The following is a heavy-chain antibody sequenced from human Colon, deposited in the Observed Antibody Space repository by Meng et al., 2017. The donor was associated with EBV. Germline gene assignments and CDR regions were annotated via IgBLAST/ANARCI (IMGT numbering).Heavy chain of an antibody. J-gene: IGHJ4*02. D-gene: IGHD3-9*01. V-gene: IGHV4-34*01. Sequence: APLQQLGAGLLKPSETLSLTCTVNGGSFSGYVWSWVRQPPGKGMEWIGEVSHPGSANYNPSLKSRVTISVDASEKQFSLRLTSVTAADSAVYYCARVPTTGYKDHWGQGTLVTVSS. CDR3: ARVPTTGYKDH. CDR1: GGSFSGYV. CDR2: VSHPGSA.